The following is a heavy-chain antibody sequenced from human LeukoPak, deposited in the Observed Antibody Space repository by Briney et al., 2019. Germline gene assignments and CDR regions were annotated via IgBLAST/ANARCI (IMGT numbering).Heavy chain of an antibody. Sequence: GGSLRLSCAASGFTFSSYAMSWVRQAPGKGLEWVSTISNSGGSTYYADSVKGRFTISRDNSKNTLYLKMNSQRAEDTAVYYCAKDRGGWFGELLPYFDYWGQGTLVTVSS. V-gene: IGHV3-23*01. J-gene: IGHJ4*02. CDR3: AKDRGGWFGELLPYFDY. CDR1: GFTFSSYA. D-gene: IGHD3-10*01. CDR2: ISNSGGST.